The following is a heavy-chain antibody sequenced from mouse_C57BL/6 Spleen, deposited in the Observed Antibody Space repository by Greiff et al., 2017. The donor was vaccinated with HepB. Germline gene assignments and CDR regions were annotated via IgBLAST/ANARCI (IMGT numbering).Heavy chain of an antibody. D-gene: IGHD2-2*01. CDR3: ASEGGYVFAY. CDR2: INPNNGGT. CDR1: GYTFTDYF. V-gene: IGHV1-26*01. Sequence: VQLQQSGPELVKPGASVKISCKASGYTFTDYFMNWVKQSHGKSLEWIGDINPNNGGTSYNQKFKGKATLTVDKSSSTAYMELRSLTSEDSAVYYCASEGGYVFAYWGQGTLVTVSA. J-gene: IGHJ3*01.